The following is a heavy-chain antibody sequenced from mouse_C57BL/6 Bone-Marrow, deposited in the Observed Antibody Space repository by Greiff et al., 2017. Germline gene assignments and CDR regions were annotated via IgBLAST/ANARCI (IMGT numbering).Heavy chain of an antibody. V-gene: IGHV14-4*01. CDR1: GFNIKDDY. CDR2: IDTENGDH. J-gene: IGHJ1*03. Sequence: VQLQQSGAELVRPGASVKLSCTASGFNIKDDYLHWVKQRPDQGLAWIGWIDTENGDHEYASKFQGKATITADTSSKSAYLPLSSLTSEDPAVYYWTTYYDGLYRYFDVWGTGTTVTVSS. CDR3: TTYYDGLYRYFDV. D-gene: IGHD2-3*01.